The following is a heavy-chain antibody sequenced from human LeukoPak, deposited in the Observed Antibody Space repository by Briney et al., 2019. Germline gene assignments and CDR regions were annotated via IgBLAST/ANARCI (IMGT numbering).Heavy chain of an antibody. CDR2: IYTSGST. CDR1: GGSISGYY. Sequence: SETLSLTCTVSGGSISGYYWSWIRQPAGEGLEWVGHIYTSGSTNYNPSLKSRVTISVDMSNNQFSLKLSSVTAADTAVYYCASDSGYVPYYMDVWGKGTTVTVSS. CDR3: ASDSGYVPYYMDV. J-gene: IGHJ6*03. D-gene: IGHD5-12*01. V-gene: IGHV4-4*08.